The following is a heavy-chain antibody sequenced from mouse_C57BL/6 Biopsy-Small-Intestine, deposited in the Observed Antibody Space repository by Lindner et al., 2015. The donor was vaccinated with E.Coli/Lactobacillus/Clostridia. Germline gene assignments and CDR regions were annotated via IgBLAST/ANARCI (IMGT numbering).Heavy chain of an antibody. CDR3: ARGNYGGDYFDY. CDR2: ISSGSNTI. Sequence: VQLQESGGDLVKPGGSLNLSCAASGFTFSDYGMHWVRQAPEKGLEWVAHISSGSNTIYYADTVKGRFTISRDNAKNTLFLQMTSLRSEDTAMYYCARGNYGGDYFDYWGQGTTLTVS. D-gene: IGHD2-1*01. CDR1: GFTFSDYG. V-gene: IGHV5-17*01. J-gene: IGHJ2*01.